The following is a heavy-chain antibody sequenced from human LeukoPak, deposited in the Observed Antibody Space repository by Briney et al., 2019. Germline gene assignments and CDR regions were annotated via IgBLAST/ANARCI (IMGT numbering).Heavy chain of an antibody. V-gene: IGHV1-2*02. J-gene: IGHJ3*02. D-gene: IGHD2-2*01. CDR3: ARVSTSSAALDAFDI. CDR1: GYTFTSYD. CDR2: INPNSGGT. Sequence: ASVKVSCKASGYTFTSYDINWVRQATGQGLEWMGWINPNSGGTNYAQKFQGRVTMTRDTSISTAYMELSRLRSDDTAVYYCARVSTSSAALDAFDIWGQGTMVTVSS.